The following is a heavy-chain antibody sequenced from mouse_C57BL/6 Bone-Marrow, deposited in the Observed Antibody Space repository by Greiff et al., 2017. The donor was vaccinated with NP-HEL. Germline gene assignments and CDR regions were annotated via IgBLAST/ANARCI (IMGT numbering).Heavy chain of an antibody. D-gene: IGHD1-1*01. J-gene: IGHJ1*03. CDR3: TFYYGSSYEYFDV. CDR1: GFNITDYY. V-gene: IGHV14-4*01. CDR2: IDPENGDT. Sequence: VHVKQSGAELVRPGASVKLSCTASGFNITDYYMHWVKQRPEPGLEWIGWIDPENGDTKYDSKFQGKATIPAATSSNTAYLQLSSLTSENTAVYYCTFYYGSSYEYFDVWGTGTTVTVSS.